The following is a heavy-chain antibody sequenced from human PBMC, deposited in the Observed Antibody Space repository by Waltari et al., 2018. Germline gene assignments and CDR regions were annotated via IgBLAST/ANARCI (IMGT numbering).Heavy chain of an antibody. V-gene: IGHV4-39*01. CDR3: ATYIGASVGTAAFDV. CDR2: ISYAGTT. D-gene: IGHD5-12*01. Sequence: WIRQPPGQGLEWIGTISYAGTTYTNPSLRSRLTMSRDTSKNQLSLTLGSTTAADTAVYYCATYIGASVGTAAFDVWGQGTMVTISS. J-gene: IGHJ3*01.